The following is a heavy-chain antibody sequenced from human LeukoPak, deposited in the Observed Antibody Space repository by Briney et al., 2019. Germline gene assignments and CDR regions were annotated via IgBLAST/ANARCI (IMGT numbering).Heavy chain of an antibody. Sequence: GSLRLSCSVSGFTFSTYAMHWVRQAPGKGLEYVSAISSNGDNTCYADSVKGRFTISRDNSKNTLYLQMSSLRADDTAVYYCVRGTGYWGQGTLVTVSS. CDR3: VRGTGY. CDR2: ISSNGDNT. J-gene: IGHJ4*02. V-gene: IGHV3-64D*06. CDR1: GFTFSTYA.